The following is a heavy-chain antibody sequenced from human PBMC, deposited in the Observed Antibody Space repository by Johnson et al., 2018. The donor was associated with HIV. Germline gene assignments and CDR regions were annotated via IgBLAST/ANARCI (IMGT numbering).Heavy chain of an antibody. Sequence: VYLVESGGGLIQPGGSLRLSCAASGFTVSSNYMSWVRQAPGKGLEWVSVIYSGGSTYYGDSVKGRFTISRDNSKNTLYLQMNSLRAEDTAVYYCARGWQQRAFDIWGQGTMVTVSS. D-gene: IGHD6-13*01. V-gene: IGHV3-53*01. CDR2: IYSGGST. CDR3: ARGWQQRAFDI. J-gene: IGHJ3*02. CDR1: GFTVSSNY.